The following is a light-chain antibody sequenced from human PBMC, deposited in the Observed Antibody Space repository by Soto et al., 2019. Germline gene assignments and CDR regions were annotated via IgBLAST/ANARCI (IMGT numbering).Light chain of an antibody. CDR3: SSYTATRTYV. J-gene: IGLJ1*01. Sequence: QSALTQPASVSGAPGQSVTISCTGTSSDVGGYNYVSWYQQLPGEAPKLIIYGFTDRPSGVSNRFSGSKSGNTASLTVSGLQAEDEGDYYCSSYTATRTYVFGTGTKVTVL. CDR2: GFT. CDR1: SSDVGGYNY. V-gene: IGLV2-14*01.